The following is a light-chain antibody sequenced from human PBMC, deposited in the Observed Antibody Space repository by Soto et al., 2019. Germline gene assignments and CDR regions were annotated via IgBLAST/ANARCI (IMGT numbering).Light chain of an antibody. CDR3: QQYNNWPPWT. J-gene: IGKJ1*01. CDR1: QSVSSN. Sequence: EIEMPQSPAALSVSPGERATLSCSASQSVSSNLAWYQQKPGHAPRLLIYGASTRATGIPARFSGSGSGTEFTLTISSLQSEDFAVYYCQQYNNWPPWTFGQGTKVDIK. V-gene: IGKV3-15*01. CDR2: GAS.